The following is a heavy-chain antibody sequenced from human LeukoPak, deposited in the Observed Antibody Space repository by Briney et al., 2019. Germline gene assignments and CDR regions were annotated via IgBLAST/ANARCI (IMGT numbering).Heavy chain of an antibody. V-gene: IGHV4-34*01. CDR3: ARGQKWGRSWFDP. D-gene: IGHD3-16*01. CDR1: GGSSSGYY. Sequence: PSETLSLTCAVYGGSSSGYYWSWIRQPPGKGLERIGEINHSGSTNYNPSLKSRVTISVDTSKNQFSLKLSSVTAADTAVYYCARGQKWGRSWFDPWGQGTLVTVSS. CDR2: INHSGST. J-gene: IGHJ5*02.